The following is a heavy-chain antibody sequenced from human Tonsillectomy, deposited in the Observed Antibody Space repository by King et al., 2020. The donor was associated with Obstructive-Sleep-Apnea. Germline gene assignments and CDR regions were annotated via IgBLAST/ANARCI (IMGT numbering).Heavy chain of an antibody. J-gene: IGHJ4*02. CDR2: IYPSGST. CDR1: VGSINSGDYY. CDR3: ARWRGGSGNIDY. Sequence: QLQESGPGLVKPSQTLSLTCTVSVGSINSGDYYWTWIRQPPGKGLGWIGFIYPSGSTYFNPSLRSRVTVSIDTSRNQFSFNLNSLTAADTAVYFCARWRGGSGNIDYWGQGILVTVSS. V-gene: IGHV4-30-4*01. D-gene: IGHD3-10*01.